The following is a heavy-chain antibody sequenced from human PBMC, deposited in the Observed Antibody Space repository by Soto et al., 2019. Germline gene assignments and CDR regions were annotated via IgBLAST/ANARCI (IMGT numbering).Heavy chain of an antibody. J-gene: IGHJ6*04. CDR3: AKGEDCRSTSCYFRVYNSYVMDV. CDR1: GFTFSSYA. V-gene: IGHV3-23*01. CDR2: ISGSGGST. Sequence: GGSLRLSCAASGFTFSSYAMSWVRQAPGKGLEWVSAISGSGGSTYYADSVKGRFTISRDNSKNTLYLQMDSLRAEDTAVYYCAKGEDCRSTSCYFRVYNSYVMDVWGKGTSVTVSS. D-gene: IGHD2-2*01.